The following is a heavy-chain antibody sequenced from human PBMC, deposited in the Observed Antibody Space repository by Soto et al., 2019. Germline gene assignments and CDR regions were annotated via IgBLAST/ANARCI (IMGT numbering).Heavy chain of an antibody. CDR2: IIPIFGTA. CDR1: GGTFSSYA. D-gene: IGHD2-15*01. Sequence: QVQLVQSGAEVKKPGSSVKVSCKASGGTFSSYAISWVRQAPGQGLEWMGGIIPIFGTANYAQKFQGRVTITADKSTSTAYMELSSLRSEDTAMYYCAGRRGYCSGGSCYYVYFDYWGQGTLVTVSS. J-gene: IGHJ4*02. CDR3: AGRRGYCSGGSCYYVYFDY. V-gene: IGHV1-69*06.